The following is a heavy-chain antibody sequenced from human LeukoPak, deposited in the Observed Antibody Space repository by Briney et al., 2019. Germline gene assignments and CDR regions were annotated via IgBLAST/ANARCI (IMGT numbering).Heavy chain of an antibody. V-gene: IGHV3-21*01. J-gene: IGHJ4*02. D-gene: IGHD3-9*01. Sequence: GGSLRLSCAASGFIFTPYEMNWVRQAPGKGLEWVSSISSSSSYIYYADSVEGRFTISRDNAKNSLYLQMNSLRAEDTAVYYCAREGDYDILTGYYALDYWGQGTLVTVSS. CDR3: AREGDYDILTGYYALDY. CDR1: GFIFTPYE. CDR2: ISSSSSYI.